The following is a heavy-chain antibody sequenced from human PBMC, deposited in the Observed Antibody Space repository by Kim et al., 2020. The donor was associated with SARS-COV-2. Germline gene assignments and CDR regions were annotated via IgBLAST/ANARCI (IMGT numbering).Heavy chain of an antibody. V-gene: IGHV4-59*01. J-gene: IGHJ6*02. CDR1: GGSISSYY. CDR2: IYYSGST. D-gene: IGHD5-12*01. Sequence: SETLSLTCTVSGGSISSYYWSWIRQPPGKGLEWIGYIYYSGSTNYNPSLKSRVTISVDTSKNQFSRKLSSVTAADTAVYYCARESYGYSGYDPNYYGMDVWGQGTTVTVSS. CDR3: ARESYGYSGYDPNYYGMDV.